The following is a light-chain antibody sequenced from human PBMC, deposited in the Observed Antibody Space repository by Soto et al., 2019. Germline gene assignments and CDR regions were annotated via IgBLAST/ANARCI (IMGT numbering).Light chain of an antibody. CDR3: QQYSAWYT. Sequence: DIQMTQSPSTLSASVGDRVTITCRASQNINNWLAWYQQKRGKAPNLLIYGASTLESGVPSRFSGSGFGTEFTLTISSLQPDDFATYYCQQYSAWYTFGQGTELEI. J-gene: IGKJ2*01. CDR1: QNINNW. CDR2: GAS. V-gene: IGKV1-5*01.